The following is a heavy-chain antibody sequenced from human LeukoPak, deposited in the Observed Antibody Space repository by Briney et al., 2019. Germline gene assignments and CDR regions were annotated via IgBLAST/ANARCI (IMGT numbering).Heavy chain of an antibody. CDR2: IDGDGSGT. CDR1: GLTLSNHW. D-gene: IGHD4-17*01. V-gene: IGHV3-74*01. CDR3: ATVFHY. J-gene: IGHJ4*02. Sequence: PGGSLRLSCAASGLTLSNHWMHWVRQAPGKGLVWVSRIDGDGSGTSYADSVKGRFTISRDNAKNTSYLQMDSLRAEDSAVYYCATVFHYWGQGTLVTVSS.